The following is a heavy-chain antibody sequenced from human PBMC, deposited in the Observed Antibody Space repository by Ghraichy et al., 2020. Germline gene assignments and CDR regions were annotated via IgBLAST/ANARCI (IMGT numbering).Heavy chain of an antibody. CDR2: INAGGGRT. V-gene: IGHV1-46*01. CDR1: GYIFSTYY. D-gene: IGHD3-10*01. J-gene: IGHJ3*02. Sequence: ASVKVSCKPSGYIFSTYYVHWVRQAPGQGLEWMGVINAGGGRTYYAPKFQGRVSVTRDTSTSTVYLELNALRSEDTAVYFCARDFLNSGRSDVFDIWGQGTMVTVSS. CDR3: ARDFLNSGRSDVFDI.